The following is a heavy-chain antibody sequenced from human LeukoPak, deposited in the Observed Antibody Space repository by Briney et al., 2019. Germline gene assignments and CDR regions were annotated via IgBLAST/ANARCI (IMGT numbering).Heavy chain of an antibody. J-gene: IGHJ4*02. V-gene: IGHV3-21*01. CDR3: ARDIGEKVERWLQFVGDFQGGSTSFDY. CDR2: VSSSSSYI. CDR1: GFTFSSYS. D-gene: IGHD5-24*01. Sequence: GGSLRLSCAASGFTFSSYSMNWVRQAPGKGLEWVSSVSSSSSYIYYADSVKGRFTISRDNAKNSLYLQMNSLRAEDTAVYYCARDIGEKVERWLQFVGDFQGGSTSFDYWGQGTLVTVSS.